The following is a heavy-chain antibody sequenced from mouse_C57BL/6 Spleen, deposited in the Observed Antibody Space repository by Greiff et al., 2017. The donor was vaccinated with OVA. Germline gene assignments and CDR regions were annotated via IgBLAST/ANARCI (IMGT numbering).Heavy chain of an antibody. Sequence: VQLQQSGAELMKPGASVKLSCKATGYTFTGYWIEWVKQRPGHGLEWIGEIFTGSGSTNYNEKFTGKATFTADTSSNTAYMHSCSLTTEYAAIYYCARSGDSSGPGAMDYWGQGTSVTVSS. CDR1: GYTFTGYW. CDR2: IFTGSGST. J-gene: IGHJ4*01. V-gene: IGHV1-9*01. D-gene: IGHD3-2*02. CDR3: ARSGDSSGPGAMDY.